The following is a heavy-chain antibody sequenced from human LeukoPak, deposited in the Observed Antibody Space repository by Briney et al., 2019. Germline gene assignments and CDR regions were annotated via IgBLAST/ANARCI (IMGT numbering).Heavy chain of an antibody. CDR3: ARAYCGGDCYSAGYNWFDP. CDR2: ISGSGGST. Sequence: GGSLRLSCAASGFTFSSYAMSWIRQAPGKGLEWVSAISGSGGSTYYADSVKGRFTISRDNSKNTLYLQMNSLRAEDTAVYYCARAYCGGDCYSAGYNWFDPWGQGTLVTVSS. D-gene: IGHD2-21*02. J-gene: IGHJ5*02. CDR1: GFTFSSYA. V-gene: IGHV3-23*01.